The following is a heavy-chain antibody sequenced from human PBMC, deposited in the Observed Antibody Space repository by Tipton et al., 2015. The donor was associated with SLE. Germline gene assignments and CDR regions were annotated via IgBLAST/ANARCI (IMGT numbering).Heavy chain of an antibody. Sequence: SLRLSCAASGFTFSSYWMHWVRQAPGKGLVWVSRINSDGSSTSYADSGKGRFTISRDNAKNTLYLQMNSLRGEDTAVYYWARVGGWLYYGIDVWGQGTTVTVSS. CDR2: INSDGSST. J-gene: IGHJ6*02. CDR3: ARVGGWLYYGIDV. V-gene: IGHV3-74*01. D-gene: IGHD6-19*01. CDR1: GFTFSSYW.